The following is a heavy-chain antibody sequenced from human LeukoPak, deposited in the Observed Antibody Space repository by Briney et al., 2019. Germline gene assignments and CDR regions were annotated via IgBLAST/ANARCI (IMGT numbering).Heavy chain of an antibody. Sequence: GGSLRLSCAASGFTFGSYSMNWVRQAPGKGLEWVSSISSSSSYIYYADSVKGRFTISRDNAKNSLYLQMNSLRAEDTAVYYCARGGTLKTYYFDYWGQGTLVTVSS. CDR1: GFTFGSYS. D-gene: IGHD1-26*01. CDR2: ISSSSSYI. J-gene: IGHJ4*02. CDR3: ARGGTLKTYYFDY. V-gene: IGHV3-21*01.